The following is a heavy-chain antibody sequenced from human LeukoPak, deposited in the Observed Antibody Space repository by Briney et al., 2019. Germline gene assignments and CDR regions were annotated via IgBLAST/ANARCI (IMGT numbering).Heavy chain of an antibody. CDR2: IAGSGHTT. CDR1: GFTFDDYA. J-gene: IGHJ4*02. V-gene: IGHV3-23*01. D-gene: IGHD5-18*01. CDR3: AKGGFSYTFDY. Sequence: GRSLRLSCAASGFTFDDYAMHWVRQAPGKGLEWVSSIAGSGHTTYYADSSKGRFTVSRDNSKNTLYLQMNSLRAEDTALYYCAKGGFSYTFDYWGQGTLVTVSS.